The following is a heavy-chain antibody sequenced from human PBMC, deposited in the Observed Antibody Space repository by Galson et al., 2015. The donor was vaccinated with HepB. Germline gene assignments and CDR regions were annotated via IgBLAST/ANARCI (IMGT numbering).Heavy chain of an antibody. CDR3: ARHLVSGGRIYYYYYYGMNV. V-gene: IGHV5-10-1*01. CDR1: GYSFTSYW. J-gene: IGHJ6*02. CDR2: IDPSDSYT. Sequence: SGAEVKKPGESLRISCKGSGYSFTSYWISWVRQMPGKGLEWMGRIDPSDSYTNYSPSFQGHVTIAADKSISTAYLQWSSLKASDTAMYYCARHLVSGGRIYYYYYYGMNVWGQGTTVTVSS. D-gene: IGHD2-15*01.